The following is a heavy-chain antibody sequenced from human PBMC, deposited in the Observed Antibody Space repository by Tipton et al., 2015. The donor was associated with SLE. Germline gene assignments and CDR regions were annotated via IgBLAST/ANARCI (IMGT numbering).Heavy chain of an antibody. CDR1: DGSISFDY. CDR3: ARGSDGEYVRYFDV. CDR2: IYSSGDR. Sequence: TLSLTCTVSDGSISFDYWSWIRQSAGRGLEWIGRIYSSGDRDYNPSLRSRVTMSIDASQNRVSLRLKSVSAADTAVYYCARGSDGEYVRYFDVWGPGTLVTVSS. D-gene: IGHD4-17*01. V-gene: IGHV4-4*07. J-gene: IGHJ2*01.